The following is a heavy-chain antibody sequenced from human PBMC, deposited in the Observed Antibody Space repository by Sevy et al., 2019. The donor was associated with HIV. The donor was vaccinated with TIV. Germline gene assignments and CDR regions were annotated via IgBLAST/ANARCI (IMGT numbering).Heavy chain of an antibody. V-gene: IGHV3-30*04. CDR1: GLIFSNYA. J-gene: IGHJ4*02. D-gene: IGHD4-17*01. CDR2: ISYDGTNK. CDR3: AKDRYGDTAFGDY. Sequence: GGSLRLSCAASGLIFSNYAMHWGRQAPGKGLEWVAFISYDGTNKYYADFVEGRFTISRDSSKSTLYLQMNSLRPEDTAVYFCAKDRYGDTAFGDYWGQGSLVTVSS.